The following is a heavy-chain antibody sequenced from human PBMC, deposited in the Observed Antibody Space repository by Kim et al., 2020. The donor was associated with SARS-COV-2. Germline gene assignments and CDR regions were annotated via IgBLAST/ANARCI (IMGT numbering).Heavy chain of an antibody. D-gene: IGHD3-9*01. V-gene: IGHV3-74*01. Sequence: RFTISRDSAKNTLYLQMNSLGAEDTAVYYCARDLRYFDWLLGDNYYYGMDVWGQGTTVTVSS. CDR3: ARDLRYFDWLLGDNYYYGMDV. J-gene: IGHJ6*02.